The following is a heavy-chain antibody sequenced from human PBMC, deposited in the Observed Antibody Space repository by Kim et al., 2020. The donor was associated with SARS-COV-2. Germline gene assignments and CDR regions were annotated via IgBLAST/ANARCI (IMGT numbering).Heavy chain of an antibody. V-gene: IGHV3-15*06. CDR2: T. D-gene: IGHD4-4*01. J-gene: IGHJ3*02. Sequence: TNYAAPVKGRFTISRDDSTHTLYLQMNNLETEDTAMYYCSTSVTTAGAFDIWGQGTMVTVSS. CDR3: STSVTTAGAFDI.